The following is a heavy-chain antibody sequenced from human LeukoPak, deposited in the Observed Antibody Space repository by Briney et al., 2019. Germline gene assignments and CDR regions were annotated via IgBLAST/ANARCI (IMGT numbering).Heavy chain of an antibody. J-gene: IGHJ4*02. D-gene: IGHD3-10*01. Sequence: SVKVSCKASGGTFSSYAISWVRQAPGQGLEWMGGIIPIFGTANYAQKFRGRVTITADESTSTAYMELSSLRSEDTAVYYCASSNYYGSGSFPDYWGQGTLVTVSS. CDR3: ASSNYYGSGSFPDY. CDR2: IIPIFGTA. V-gene: IGHV1-69*01. CDR1: GGTFSSYA.